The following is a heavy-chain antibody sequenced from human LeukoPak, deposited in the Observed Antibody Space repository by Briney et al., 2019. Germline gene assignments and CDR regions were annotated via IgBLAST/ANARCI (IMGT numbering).Heavy chain of an antibody. Sequence: SGGSLRLSCAASGFTFSSYSMNWVRQAPGKGLEWVSSISSSSSYIYYADSVKGRFTISRDNAKNSLYLQMNSLRADDTAVYYCARVYYYYDSSGILTLYFDYWGQGTLVTVSS. J-gene: IGHJ4*02. V-gene: IGHV3-21*04. CDR1: GFTFSSYS. CDR3: ARVYYYYDSSGILTLYFDY. CDR2: ISSSSSYI. D-gene: IGHD3-22*01.